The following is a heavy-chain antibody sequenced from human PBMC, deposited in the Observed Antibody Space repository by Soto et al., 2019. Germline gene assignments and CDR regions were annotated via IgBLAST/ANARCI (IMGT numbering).Heavy chain of an antibody. J-gene: IGHJ3*02. CDR3: ARPLGWRDAFDI. CDR2: IKHDGSDE. V-gene: IGHV3-7*01. CDR1: GFTFSTNW. Sequence: EVQLVESGGGLVQPGGSLRLSCAASGFTFSTNWMSWVRQAPGKGLEWVANIKHDGSDEYYVDPVKGRFTISRDNAKNSLDLQLSGLRAEDTAVYFCARPLGWRDAFDIWGQGTVVTVSS. D-gene: IGHD6-19*01.